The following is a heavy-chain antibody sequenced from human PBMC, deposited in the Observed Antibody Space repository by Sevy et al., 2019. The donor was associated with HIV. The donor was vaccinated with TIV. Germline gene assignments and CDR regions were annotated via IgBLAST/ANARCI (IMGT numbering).Heavy chain of an antibody. J-gene: IGHJ6*02. CDR2: VSYDGSNT. D-gene: IGHD3-22*01. Sequence: GGSLRLSCEAFGFAFSDYAMHWVRQVPGKGLEWLAVVSYDGSNTSYADSVKGRFTVSRDNSKNTLYLQMNSLRAEDTAVYYCARGMIVVPVGYYYGMDVWGQGTTVTVSS. V-gene: IGHV3-30-3*01. CDR1: GFAFSDYA. CDR3: ARGMIVVPVGYYYGMDV.